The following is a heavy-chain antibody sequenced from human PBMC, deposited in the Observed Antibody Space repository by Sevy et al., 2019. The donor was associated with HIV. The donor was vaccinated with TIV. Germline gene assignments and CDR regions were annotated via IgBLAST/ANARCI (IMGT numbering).Heavy chain of an antibody. CDR2: INPNSGST. CDR3: ARVLPYCSGGSCYSPYDDFDI. Sequence: ASVKVSCKASGYTFTGHYMHWVRQAPGQGLEWMGWINPNSGSTDYAQKFQGRVTLTRDKSLSTVYLERSRLTSDATAVYYCARVLPYCSGGSCYSPYDDFDIWGKGKRVTV. J-gene: IGHJ3*02. D-gene: IGHD2-15*01. CDR1: GYTFTGHY. V-gene: IGHV1-2*02.